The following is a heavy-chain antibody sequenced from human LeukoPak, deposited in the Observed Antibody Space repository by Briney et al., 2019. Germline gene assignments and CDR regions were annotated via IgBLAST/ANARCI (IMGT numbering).Heavy chain of an antibody. J-gene: IGHJ6*04. D-gene: IGHD3-10*02. V-gene: IGHV3-23*01. CDR2: ISGSGGST. CDR1: GFTFSSYW. CDR3: AELGITMIGGV. Sequence: GGSLRLSCAASGFTFSSYWMSWVRQAPGKGLEWVSGISGSGGSTYYADSVKGRFTISRDNAKNSLYLQMNSLRAEDTAVYYCAELGITMIGGVWGKGTTVTISS.